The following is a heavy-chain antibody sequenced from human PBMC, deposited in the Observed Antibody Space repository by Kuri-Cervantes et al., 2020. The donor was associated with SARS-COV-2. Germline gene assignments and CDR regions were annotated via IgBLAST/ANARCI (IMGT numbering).Heavy chain of an antibody. D-gene: IGHD1-7*01. CDR1: GGSISSGGYY. CDR3: ARDIPSFNWNYHPPYYYYYMDV. Sequence: LRLSCTVSGGSISSGGYYWSWIRQPAGKGLEWIGRIYTSGSTNYNPPLKSRVTMSVDTSKNQFSLKLSSVTAADTAVYYCARDIPSFNWNYHPPYYYYYMDVWGKGTTVTVSS. V-gene: IGHV4-61*02. CDR2: IYTSGST. J-gene: IGHJ6*03.